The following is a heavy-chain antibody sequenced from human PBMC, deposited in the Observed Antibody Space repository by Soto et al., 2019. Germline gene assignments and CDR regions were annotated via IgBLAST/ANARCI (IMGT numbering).Heavy chain of an antibody. CDR2: IKRDGSEK. V-gene: IGHV3-7*05. Sequence: VQLVESGGGLVQPGGSLRLSCAASGFTFSDYWMSWVRQAPGKGLECVANIKRDGSEKNYVDPVKGRFTISRDNAKNSLYLQMNSLRAEDTAVYYCATSMGRGGNDYWGQGTLVTVSS. J-gene: IGHJ4*02. D-gene: IGHD3-10*01. CDR3: ATSMGRGGNDY. CDR1: GFTFSDYW.